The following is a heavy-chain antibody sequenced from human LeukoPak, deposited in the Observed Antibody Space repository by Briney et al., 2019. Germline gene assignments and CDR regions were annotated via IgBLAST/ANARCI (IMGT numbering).Heavy chain of an antibody. CDR1: GFTFSNYG. CDR3: VRGQTNLDNWFDP. CDR2: IRPNDGTT. J-gene: IGHJ5*02. V-gene: IGHV3-48*01. D-gene: IGHD2-8*01. Sequence: PGGSLRLSCEASGFTFSNYGMNWVRQAPGKGLEWVSYIRPNDGTTHYADSVKGRFTISRDNAKNSLSLQMTSLRVDDSAVYYCVRGQTNLDNWFDPWGQETLVIVSS.